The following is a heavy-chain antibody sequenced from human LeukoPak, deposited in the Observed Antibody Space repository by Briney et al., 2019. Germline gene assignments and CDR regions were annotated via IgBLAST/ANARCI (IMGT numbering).Heavy chain of an antibody. J-gene: IGHJ4*01. CDR3: AKGIYSSGWSYFDY. CDR2: LSGSGITT. D-gene: IGHD6-19*01. CDR1: GFTFSNSA. Sequence: PGGSLRLSCAACGFTFSNSAMSWLRQAPGKGLEWVSTLSGSGITTYYVDSEKGRFTISRDNSKNTLYLQMNSLRAEDTAVYYCAKGIYSSGWSYFDYWGHGTLVTVSS. V-gene: IGHV3-23*01.